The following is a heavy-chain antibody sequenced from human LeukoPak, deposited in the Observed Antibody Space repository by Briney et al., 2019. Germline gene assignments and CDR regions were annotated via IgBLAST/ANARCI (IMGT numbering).Heavy chain of an antibody. Sequence: PSETLSLTCTVSGGSISSSSYYWGWIRQPPGKGLEWIGSIYYSGSTYYNPSLKSRVTISVDTSKNQFSLKLSSVTAADTAVYYCARVVIDTEIAATDLDGLKLLDYWGQGTLVTVSS. CDR3: ARVVIDTEIAATDLDGLKLLDY. V-gene: IGHV4-39*07. CDR1: GGSISSSSYY. CDR2: IYYSGST. D-gene: IGHD6-6*01. J-gene: IGHJ4*02.